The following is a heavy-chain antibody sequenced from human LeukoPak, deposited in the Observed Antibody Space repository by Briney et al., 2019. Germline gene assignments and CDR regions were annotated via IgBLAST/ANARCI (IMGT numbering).Heavy chain of an antibody. CDR2: IYSGGST. V-gene: IGHV3-53*01. D-gene: IGHD3-10*01. CDR3: ARDFGLYGSDP. J-gene: IGHJ5*02. CDR1: AFTVSSNY. Sequence: PGGSLRLSCAASAFTVSSNYMSWVRQAPGKGLEWVSVIYSGGSTYYADSVKGRFTISRDDSKNTLYLQMNSLRAEDTAVYYCARDFGLYGSDPWGQGTLVTVSS.